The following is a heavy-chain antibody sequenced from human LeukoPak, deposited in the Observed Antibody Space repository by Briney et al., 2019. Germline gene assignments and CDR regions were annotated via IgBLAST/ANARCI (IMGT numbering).Heavy chain of an antibody. Sequence: GGSLRLSCAASGFTFSSYAMSWVRQAPGKGLEWVSRITADGTNTVYADSVKGRFTISRDNAKNTLYLQMNSLRAEDTAVYYCVRDGQRGDYFDFWGQGTLVTVSS. D-gene: IGHD2-21*01. V-gene: IGHV3-74*01. J-gene: IGHJ4*02. CDR1: GFTFSSYA. CDR3: VRDGQRGDYFDF. CDR2: ITADGTNT.